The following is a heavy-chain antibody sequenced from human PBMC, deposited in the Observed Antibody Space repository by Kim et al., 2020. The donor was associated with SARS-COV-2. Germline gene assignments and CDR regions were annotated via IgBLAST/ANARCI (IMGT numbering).Heavy chain of an antibody. Sequence: GGSLRLSCAASGFTFSSYWMSWVRQAPGKGLEWVANIKQDGSEKYYVDSVKGRFTISRDNAKNSLYLQMNSLRAEDTAVYYCARDQGIAVAGTIYYYYYYGMDVWGQGTTVTVSS. CDR3: ARDQGIAVAGTIYYYYYYGMDV. D-gene: IGHD6-19*01. CDR1: GFTFSSYW. V-gene: IGHV3-7*05. CDR2: IKQDGSEK. J-gene: IGHJ6*02.